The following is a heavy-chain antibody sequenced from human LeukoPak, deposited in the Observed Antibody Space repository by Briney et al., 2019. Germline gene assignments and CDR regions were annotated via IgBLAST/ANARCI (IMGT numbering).Heavy chain of an antibody. D-gene: IGHD4-11*01. CDR3: ARVMMGATVTTFHYYCMDV. CDR1: GFTFSSYS. CDR2: ISSSSSYI. V-gene: IGHV3-21*01. J-gene: IGHJ6*03. Sequence: KTGGSLRLSCAASGFTFSSYSMNWVRQAPGKGLEWVSSISSSSSYIYYADSVKGRFTISRDNAKNEVYLQMNSLRGEDTAIYYCARVMMGATVTTFHYYCMDVWGVGTAVTVSS.